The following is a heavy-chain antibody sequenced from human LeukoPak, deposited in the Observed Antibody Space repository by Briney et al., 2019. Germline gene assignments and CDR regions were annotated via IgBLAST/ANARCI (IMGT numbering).Heavy chain of an antibody. V-gene: IGHV3-13*01. Sequence: PGGSLRLSCAASGFTFSSYDMHWVRQATGKGLEWVSAIGTAGDTYYPGSVKGRFTISRENAKNSLYLQMNSLRAGDTAVYYCARASRGSYIDYWGQGTLVTVSS. CDR1: GFTFSSYD. D-gene: IGHD1-26*01. J-gene: IGHJ4*02. CDR2: IGTAGDT. CDR3: ARASRGSYIDY.